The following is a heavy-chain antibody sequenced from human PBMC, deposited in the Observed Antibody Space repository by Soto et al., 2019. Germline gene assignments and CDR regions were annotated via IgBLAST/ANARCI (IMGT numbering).Heavy chain of an antibody. V-gene: IGHV1-69*02. Sequence: QVQLVQSGAEVKKPGSSVKVSCKASGGTFSSYTISWVRQAPGQGLEWMGRIIPILGIANYAQKFQGRVTITAEKSTSTAYMELSSLRSEDTAVYYCARLHDYGDYADAFDIWGQGTMVTVSS. CDR1: GGTFSSYT. CDR2: IIPILGIA. D-gene: IGHD4-17*01. CDR3: ARLHDYGDYADAFDI. J-gene: IGHJ3*02.